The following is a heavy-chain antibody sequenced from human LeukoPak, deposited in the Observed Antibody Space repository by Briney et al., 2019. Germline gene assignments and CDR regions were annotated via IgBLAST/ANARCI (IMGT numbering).Heavy chain of an antibody. Sequence: GGSLRLSCAASGFTFSSYAMHWVRQAPGKGLEWVAVISYDGSNKYYADSVKGRFTISRDNSKNTVHLQMNSLRAEDTAVYYCARDRIDAFDIWGQGTMVTVSS. D-gene: IGHD2-15*01. V-gene: IGHV3-30*14. CDR3: ARDRIDAFDI. J-gene: IGHJ3*02. CDR2: ISYDGSNK. CDR1: GFTFSSYA.